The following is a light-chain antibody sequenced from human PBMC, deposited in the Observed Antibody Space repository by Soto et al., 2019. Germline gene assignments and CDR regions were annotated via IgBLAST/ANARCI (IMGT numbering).Light chain of an antibody. CDR3: QQYNDWPGT. J-gene: IGKJ1*01. CDR2: GAS. CDR1: HSVGSN. Sequence: EIVMTQSPATLSVSPGEGATLSCRGSHSVGSNLAWHQLKPGQAPRLLVYGASTRATGIPARFRGSGSGTEFTLTISSLQSEDFAVYYCQQYNDWPGTFGQGTKVEIK. V-gene: IGKV3-15*01.